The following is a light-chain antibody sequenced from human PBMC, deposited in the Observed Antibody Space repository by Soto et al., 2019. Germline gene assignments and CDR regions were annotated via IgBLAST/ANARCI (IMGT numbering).Light chain of an antibody. V-gene: IGKV3-15*01. CDR3: QQYNNWPFT. CDR1: QSVSSN. Sequence: DIVMTQSPDTLSVSTGERATLSCRASQSVSSNLAWYQQRPGQAPRLLISGASTRATGIPARFSGSGSGTEFTLTISSLQSEDFALYYCQQYNNWPFTFGPGTKVDI. CDR2: GAS. J-gene: IGKJ3*01.